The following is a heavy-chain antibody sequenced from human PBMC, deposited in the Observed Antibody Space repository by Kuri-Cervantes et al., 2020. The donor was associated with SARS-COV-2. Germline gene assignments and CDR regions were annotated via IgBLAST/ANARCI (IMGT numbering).Heavy chain of an antibody. V-gene: IGHV4-59*01. CDR1: GGSFSGYY. CDR2: IYYSGST. J-gene: IGHJ6*02. Sequence: SEILSLTCAVYGGSFSGYYWSWIRQPPGKGLEWIGYIYYSGSTNYNPSLKSRVTISVDTSKNQFSLKLSSVTAADTAVYYCARDSSSWYFYYYYGMDVWGQGTTVTVSS. D-gene: IGHD6-13*01. CDR3: ARDSSSWYFYYYYGMDV.